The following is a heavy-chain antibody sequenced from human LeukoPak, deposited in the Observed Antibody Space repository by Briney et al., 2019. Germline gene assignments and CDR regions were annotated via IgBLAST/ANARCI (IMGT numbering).Heavy chain of an antibody. V-gene: IGHV3-23*01. CDR3: AKDSGVCDIHVFDY. CDR1: AFTFSSYA. D-gene: IGHD3-9*01. CDR2: ISGRGMST. J-gene: IGHJ4*02. Sequence: GASLRLPCAASAFTFSSYAMRWLGHAPEKGLEWVSGISGRGMSTYYAASVKGRFTISRDYSKKTAYLQMKSLRAEDTAVYYCAKDSGVCDIHVFDYWGQGTLVTVSS.